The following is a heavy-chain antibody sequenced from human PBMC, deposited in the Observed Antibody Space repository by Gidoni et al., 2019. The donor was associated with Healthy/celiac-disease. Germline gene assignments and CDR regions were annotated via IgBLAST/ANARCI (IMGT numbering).Heavy chain of an antibody. D-gene: IGHD3-10*01. CDR3: ARDRSFYGAVAFDY. CDR2: FSGSDDIA. CDR1: GFTFSSYA. V-gene: IGHV3-23*01. Sequence: EVQLLESGGGLVQPGGSLRLSCAASGFTFSSYALGWVRQAPGKGLECVATFSGSDDIAYYAESVKGRFTISRDNSKNTVLLQMNSLRAEDTALYYCARDRSFYGAVAFDYWGQGTLVTVSS. J-gene: IGHJ4*02.